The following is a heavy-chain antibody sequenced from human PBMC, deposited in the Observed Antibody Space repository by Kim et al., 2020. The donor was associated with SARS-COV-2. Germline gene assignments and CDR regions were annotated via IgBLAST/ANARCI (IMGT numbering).Heavy chain of an antibody. CDR2: MNPNSGNT. CDR1: GYTFTRYD. J-gene: IGHJ6*01. V-gene: IGHV1-8*01. CDR3: ARGRFTTKLGVTIRSDG. Sequence: ASVKVSCKAAGYTFTRYDINWVRQAPGQGFEWMGWMNPNSGNTGYAQKFQGRVTMTSDTSINTAYMELSGLKFEDTAFYYCARGRFTTKLGVTIRSDG. D-gene: IGHD3-3*01.